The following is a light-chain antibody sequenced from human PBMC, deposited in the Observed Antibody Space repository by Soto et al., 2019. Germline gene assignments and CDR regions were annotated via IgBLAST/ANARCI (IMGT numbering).Light chain of an antibody. J-gene: IGLJ1*01. CDR1: SSDVGAYNY. CDR3: SSYAGSNNFFYV. Sequence: QSVLTQPPSASGSPGQSVTISCTGTSSDVGAYNYVSWYQQHPGKAPKLMIYEVSKRPSGVPDRFSGSKSGNTASLTVSGLQAEDEADYYCSSYAGSNNFFYVLGTGTTVTVL. CDR2: EVS. V-gene: IGLV2-8*01.